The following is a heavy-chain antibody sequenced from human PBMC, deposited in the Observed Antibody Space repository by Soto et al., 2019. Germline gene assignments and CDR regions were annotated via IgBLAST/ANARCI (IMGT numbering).Heavy chain of an antibody. CDR1: GFTFRSYA. J-gene: IGHJ4*02. CDR3: ARDLASVERLGFDS. Sequence: PGGSVRLACAVSGFTFRSYAMSWVCQAPGKGGEWVSAISGSGGSPFYADSGKGGFTISSGNYKNKLYLQMISLSAEDTAVYYFARDLASVERLGFDSWGQATLVHVS. D-gene: IGHD1-1*01. V-gene: IGHV3-23*01. CDR2: ISGSGGSP.